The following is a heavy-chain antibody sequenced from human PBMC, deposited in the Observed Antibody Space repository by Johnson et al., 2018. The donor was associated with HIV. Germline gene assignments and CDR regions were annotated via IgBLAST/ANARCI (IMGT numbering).Heavy chain of an antibody. CDR3: ARVHIYCSGGGCYHLEHPFI. CDR2: RRRRGSTI. D-gene: IGHD2-15*01. Sequence: VQLVESGGGLVKPGGSLRLSCAASGFTFSDYYMSWIRQAPGKGLERGADRRRRGSTIEDGDAVKGRCTISRDNAKNSLYLQMNSLRAEDTAVYYCARVHIYCSGGGCYHLEHPFIWGQGTMVTVSS. J-gene: IGHJ3*02. CDR1: GFTFSDYY. V-gene: IGHV3-11*04.